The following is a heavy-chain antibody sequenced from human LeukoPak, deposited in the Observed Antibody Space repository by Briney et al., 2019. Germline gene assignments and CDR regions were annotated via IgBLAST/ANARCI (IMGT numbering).Heavy chain of an antibody. J-gene: IGHJ6*02. Sequence: GGSLRLSCAASGFTFMNYAVTWVRQAPGKGLEWVSAISGSGGSTYYADSVKGRFTISRDNSKNTLYLQMNSLRAEDTAVYYCAKAEQQLVRAPYYGMDVWGQGTTVTVSS. D-gene: IGHD6-13*01. CDR3: AKAEQQLVRAPYYGMDV. V-gene: IGHV3-23*01. CDR2: ISGSGGST. CDR1: GFTFMNYA.